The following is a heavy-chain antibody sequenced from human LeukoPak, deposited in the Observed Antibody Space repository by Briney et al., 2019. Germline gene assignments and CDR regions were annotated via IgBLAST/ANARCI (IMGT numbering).Heavy chain of an antibody. CDR1: GFAFSSYW. V-gene: IGHV3-74*01. J-gene: IGHJ4*02. D-gene: IGHD1-1*01. CDR2: MNSDGSNT. Sequence: PGGSLRLSCAASGFAFSSYWMHWVRQAPGKGLVWVSRMNSDGSNTRYADSVRGRFTISRDNAKNTVYLQMNSLRAEDTAVYYCARVGEYSGNWVHFDYWGQGTLVTVSS. CDR3: ARVGEYSGNWVHFDY.